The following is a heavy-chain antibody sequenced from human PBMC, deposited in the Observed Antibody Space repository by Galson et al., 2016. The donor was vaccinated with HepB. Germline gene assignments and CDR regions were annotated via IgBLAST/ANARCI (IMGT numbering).Heavy chain of an antibody. CDR3: ARVDIVVVPDNAYYFYGMDV. Sequence: SVKVSCKASGYTFTSYGISWVRQAPGQGLEWMGWSSGYNGKTNHEQKCQGSLTMTTDTSTSTAYMELRSLRSDDTAVYYCARVDIVVVPDNAYYFYGMDVWGQGTTVTVSS. J-gene: IGHJ6*02. V-gene: IGHV1-18*01. D-gene: IGHD2-2*01. CDR1: GYTFTSYG. CDR2: SSGYNGKT.